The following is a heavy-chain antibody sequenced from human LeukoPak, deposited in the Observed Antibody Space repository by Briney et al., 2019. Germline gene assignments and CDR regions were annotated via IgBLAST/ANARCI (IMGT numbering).Heavy chain of an antibody. Sequence: SETLSLTCTVSGGSISSYYWSWIRQPPGKGLEWIGYIYYSGSTNYNPSHKSRVTISVDTSKNQFSLKLSSVTAADTAVYYCARAGPYSSSWSPFDYWGQGTLVTVSS. CDR2: IYYSGST. CDR3: ARAGPYSSSWSPFDY. D-gene: IGHD6-13*01. V-gene: IGHV4-59*01. J-gene: IGHJ4*02. CDR1: GGSISSYY.